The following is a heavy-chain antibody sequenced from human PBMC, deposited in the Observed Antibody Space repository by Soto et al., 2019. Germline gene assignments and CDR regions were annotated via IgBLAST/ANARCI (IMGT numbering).Heavy chain of an antibody. V-gene: IGHV1-69*08. J-gene: IGHJ6*02. CDR1: GETFSSYT. D-gene: IGHD2-21*02. CDR2: IFPVLGTT. Sequence: QVQLVQSGAEVKKPGSSVKVSCRASGETFSSYTVIWVRQAPGRGLEWLGRIFPVLGTTDYAQKFKGRVTITADKSTNIVYMELSSLRSEDRAVYYCARRRYCGYDCYHKHYYGMDVWGQGTTVTVAS. CDR3: ARRRYCGYDCYHKHYYGMDV.